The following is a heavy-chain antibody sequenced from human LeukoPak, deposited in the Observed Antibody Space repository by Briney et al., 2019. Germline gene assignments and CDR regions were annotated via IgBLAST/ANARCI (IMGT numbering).Heavy chain of an antibody. CDR3: ARGDVYQSLGP. CDR1: GGTFSSYA. CDR2: TNTNSGGT. Sequence: ASVKVSCKASGGTFSSYAISWVRQAPGQGLEWMGWTNTNSGGTNYAQKFQGRVILTRDTSTSTAYMELSSLRSDDTAVYYCARGDVYQSLGPWGRGTLVTVSS. V-gene: IGHV1-2*02. J-gene: IGHJ5*02. D-gene: IGHD2-2*02.